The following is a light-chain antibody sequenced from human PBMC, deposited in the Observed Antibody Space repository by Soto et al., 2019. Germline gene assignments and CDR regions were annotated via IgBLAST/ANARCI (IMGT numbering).Light chain of an antibody. Sequence: EIVMTQSSATLSVSPGERATLSCRASQSVSSNLAWYQQKPGQAPRLLIYGASTRATGIPARFSGSGSGTEFTLTIRSLQSEDFAVYYCQQYNNWPPWTFGQGTKVEIK. CDR3: QQYNNWPPWT. J-gene: IGKJ1*01. CDR1: QSVSSN. CDR2: GAS. V-gene: IGKV3-15*01.